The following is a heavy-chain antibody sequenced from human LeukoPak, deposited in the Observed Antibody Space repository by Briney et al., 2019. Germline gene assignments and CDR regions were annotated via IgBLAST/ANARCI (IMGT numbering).Heavy chain of an antibody. CDR2: LYTSGST. Sequence: SETLSLTCTVSGVSIRSYSWSWIRRPPGKGLEWIGYLYTSGSTDSNPSLKSRVTISEDTSKNQVSLKLRSVTAADMAVYYCARRGADMATIPDYGYWYMDVWGKGTTVTVSS. CDR1: GVSIRSYS. D-gene: IGHD5-24*01. J-gene: IGHJ6*03. CDR3: ARRGADMATIPDYGYWYMDV. V-gene: IGHV4-4*09.